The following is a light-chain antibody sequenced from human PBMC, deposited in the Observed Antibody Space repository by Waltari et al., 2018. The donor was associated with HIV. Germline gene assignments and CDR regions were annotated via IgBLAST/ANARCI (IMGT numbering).Light chain of an antibody. CDR2: EVS. CDR1: SRDVGGYNY. J-gene: IGLJ3*02. V-gene: IGLV2-14*01. CDR3: SSYTSSSTWV. Sequence: QSALTQPAYVSGSPGQSITISCTGTSRDVGGYNYFSWYQPYPGKAPKLMIYEVSNRPSGISNRFSGSKSGTTASLTISGLQAEDEADYYCSSYTSSSTWVFGGGTKLTVL.